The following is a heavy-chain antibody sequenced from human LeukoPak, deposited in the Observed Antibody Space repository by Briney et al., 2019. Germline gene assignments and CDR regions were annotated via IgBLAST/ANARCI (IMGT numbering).Heavy chain of an antibody. Sequence: SVKVSCRASGGTFSSYGISWVRQAPGQGLEWMGGIIPIFGTANYAQKFQGRVTITTDESTSTAYMELRSLRSEDTAVYYCARDHQAGANRFDPWGQGNLVNVSS. CDR1: GGTFSSYG. CDR3: ARDHQAGANRFDP. J-gene: IGHJ5*02. V-gene: IGHV1-69*05. D-gene: IGHD3-10*01. CDR2: IIPIFGTA.